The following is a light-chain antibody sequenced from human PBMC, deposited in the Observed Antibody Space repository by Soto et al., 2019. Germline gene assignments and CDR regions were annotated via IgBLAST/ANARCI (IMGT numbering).Light chain of an antibody. V-gene: IGLV1-44*01. J-gene: IGLJ3*02. CDR3: AAWDDSLSGLV. Sequence: QSVLTQPPSASGTPGQRVTISCSGSSSNIGSNTVNWYQQLPGTAPKLLIYSNNQRPSGVPDRFSGSKSGTSASLAISGLQSEDETDYYCAAWDDSLSGLVSGGGTKLTVL. CDR1: SSNIGSNT. CDR2: SNN.